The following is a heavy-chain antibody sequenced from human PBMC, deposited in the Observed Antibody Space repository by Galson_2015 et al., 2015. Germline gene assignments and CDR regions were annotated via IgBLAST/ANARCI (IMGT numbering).Heavy chain of an antibody. J-gene: IGHJ6*03. V-gene: IGHV1-69*13. CDR2: IIPIFGTA. CDR1: GGTFSSYA. CDR3: AGAGVDYGDYHSYMDV. D-gene: IGHD4-17*01. Sequence: SVKVSCKASGGTFSSYAISWVRQAPGQGLEWMGGIIPIFGTANYAQKFQGRVTITADESTSTAYMELSSLRSEDTAVYYCAGAGVDYGDYHSYMDVWGKGTTVTVSS.